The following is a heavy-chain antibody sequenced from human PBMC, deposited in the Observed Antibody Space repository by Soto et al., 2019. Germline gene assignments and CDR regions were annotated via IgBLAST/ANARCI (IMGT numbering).Heavy chain of an antibody. J-gene: IGHJ5*01. D-gene: IGHD1-26*01. Sequence: GSMQLSFAACGFTFISYAMSWVRQATGKGLEWVSTFSGPGSGTYYADSVRGRFTISRDNFKSSLYLQMSSLRAEDTAVYYCAKAKRSTTTYTSFDSWGQGTQVTVSS. V-gene: IGHV3-23*01. CDR3: AKAKRSTTTYTSFDS. CDR1: GFTFISYA. CDR2: FSGPGSGT.